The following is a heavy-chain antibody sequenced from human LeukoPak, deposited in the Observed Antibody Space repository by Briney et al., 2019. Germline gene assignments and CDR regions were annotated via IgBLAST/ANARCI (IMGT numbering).Heavy chain of an antibody. V-gene: IGHV3-21*01. J-gene: IGHJ4*02. D-gene: IGHD6-13*01. CDR1: GGSISSSN. Sequence: PSETLSLTCAVSGGSISSSNWWSWVRQAPGKGLEWVSAISSTAIATYYADSVKGRFTISRDNAKNSLYLQMNSLRAEDTAVYYCARAPGAAAGIDYWGQGTLVTVSS. CDR2: ISSTAIAT. CDR3: ARAPGAAAGIDY.